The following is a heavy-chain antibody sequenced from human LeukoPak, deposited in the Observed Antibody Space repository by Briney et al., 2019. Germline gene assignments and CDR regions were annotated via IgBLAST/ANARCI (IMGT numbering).Heavy chain of an antibody. V-gene: IGHV3-23*01. CDR3: ADYRKPQGLDY. CDR1: GFTFSSYA. Sequence: GGSLRLSCAVSGFTFSSYAMSWVRQAPGQGLEWVSAIDASGSDTYYTDSVKGRFTISRDNSKNTVYLQMNSLRVEDTAVYYCADYRKPQGLDYWGQGTLVTASS. CDR2: IDASGSDT. J-gene: IGHJ4*02. D-gene: IGHD1-14*01.